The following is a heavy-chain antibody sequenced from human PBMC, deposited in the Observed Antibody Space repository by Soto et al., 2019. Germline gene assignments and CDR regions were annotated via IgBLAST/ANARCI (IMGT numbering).Heavy chain of an antibody. V-gene: IGHV4-39*01. J-gene: IGHJ1*01. CDR3: ARLRSGSYYTPEYFQN. Sequence: SETLSLTCTVSGGSISSYYWGRIRQPPGKGLEWIGSIYYSGSTYYNPSLKSRVTISVDTSKNQFSLKLSSVTAADTAVYYCARLRSGSYYTPEYFQNWGQGTLVTVSS. CDR2: IYYSGST. D-gene: IGHD1-26*01. CDR1: GGSISSYY.